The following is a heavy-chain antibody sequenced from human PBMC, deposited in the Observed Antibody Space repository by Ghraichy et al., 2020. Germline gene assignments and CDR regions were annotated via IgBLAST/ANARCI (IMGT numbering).Heavy chain of an antibody. V-gene: IGHV4-38-2*02. J-gene: IGHJ1*01. Sequence: GSLRLSCSVSGYSISSGYYWGWIRQPPGEGLQWIATIFHSGTTYYNPSLKSRLTISVDTSKNQFSLKLTSVTATDTAMYYCARSTTGGAWYFQHWGQGIQVTVSS. CDR3: ARSTTGGAWYFQH. CDR2: IFHSGTT. D-gene: IGHD4/OR15-4a*01. CDR1: GYSISSGYY.